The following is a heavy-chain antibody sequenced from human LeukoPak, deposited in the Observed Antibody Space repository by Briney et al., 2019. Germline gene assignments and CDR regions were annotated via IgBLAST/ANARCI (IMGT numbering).Heavy chain of an antibody. J-gene: IGHJ6*03. V-gene: IGHV3-48*03. CDR2: ISSSGSTI. CDR1: GFTFSSYE. D-gene: IGHD4-17*01. CDR3: ARGEKTVTTWRGGYYYYYYMDV. Sequence: GGSLRLSCAASGFTFSSYEMNWVRQAPGKGLEWVSYISSSGSTIYYADSVKGRFTISRDNAKNSLYLQMNSLRAEDTAVYYCARGEKTVTTWRGGYYYYYYMDVWGKGTTVTISS.